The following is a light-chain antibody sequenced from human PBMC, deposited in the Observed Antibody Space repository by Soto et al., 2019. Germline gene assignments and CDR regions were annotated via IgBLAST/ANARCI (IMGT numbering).Light chain of an antibody. Sequence: DIQLTQSPSFLSASVGDRVTITCRASQGISSYLAWYQQKPGKAPKLLIYAASTLQSGVPSRFSGSGSGTEFTLTISNLQPEDFATYYCQQLNSYPLTFGQGTRLEIK. V-gene: IGKV1-9*01. CDR3: QQLNSYPLT. CDR2: AAS. J-gene: IGKJ5*01. CDR1: QGISSY.